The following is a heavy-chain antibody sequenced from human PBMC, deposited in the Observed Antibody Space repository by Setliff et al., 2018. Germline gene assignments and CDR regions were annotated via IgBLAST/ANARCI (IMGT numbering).Heavy chain of an antibody. D-gene: IGHD1-1*01. CDR3: TSAKLERRTGHHYYMDV. Sequence: PGGSLSLSCAASGLTFSHAWMTWVRQSPGKWLEWVGRIRSRNDGGTTDYAAPVKGRFTFSRDDSKNTLYLQMNNLKTEDTATYYCTSAKLERRTGHHYYMDVWGKGTTVTVSS. V-gene: IGHV3-15*01. CDR2: IRSRNDGGTT. CDR1: GLTFSHAW. J-gene: IGHJ6*03.